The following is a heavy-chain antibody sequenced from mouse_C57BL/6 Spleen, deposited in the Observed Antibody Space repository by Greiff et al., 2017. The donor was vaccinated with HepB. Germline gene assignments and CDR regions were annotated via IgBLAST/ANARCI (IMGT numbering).Heavy chain of an antibody. D-gene: IGHD1-1*01. CDR1: GFTFSDYG. CDR3: ASPYYYGSRGYAMDY. J-gene: IGHJ4*01. Sequence: DVKLVESGGGLVKPGGSLKLSCAASGFTFSDYGMPWVRQAPEKGLEWVAYISSGSSYIYYADTVKGRFTISRDNAKNTLFLQMTSLRSEDTAMYYCASPYYYGSRGYAMDYWGQGTSVTVSS. CDR2: ISSGSSYI. V-gene: IGHV5-17*01.